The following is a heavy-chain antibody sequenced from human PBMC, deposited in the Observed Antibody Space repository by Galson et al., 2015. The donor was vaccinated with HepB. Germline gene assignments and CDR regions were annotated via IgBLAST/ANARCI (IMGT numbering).Heavy chain of an antibody. V-gene: IGHV3-23*01. Sequence: SLRLSCAASGFTFSSYAMSWVRQAPGKGLEWVSAISGSGGSTYYADSVKGRFTISRDNSKNTLYLQMNSLRAEDTAVYYCAKEPTVVTRGGNHFDYWGQGTLVTVSS. D-gene: IGHD4-23*01. CDR1: GFTFSSYA. J-gene: IGHJ4*02. CDR3: AKEPTVVTRGGNHFDY. CDR2: ISGSGGST.